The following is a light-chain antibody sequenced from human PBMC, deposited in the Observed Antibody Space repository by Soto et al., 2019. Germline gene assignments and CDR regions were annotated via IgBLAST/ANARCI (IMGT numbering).Light chain of an antibody. CDR2: GND. J-gene: IGLJ2*01. CDR1: STNVGRNP. Sequence: QSVLTQPPSASGTPGQRVTISCPGTSTNVGRNPVYWYQQLPGTAPKLLIYGNDQRPSGVPDRFSGSKSGASASLAISGLRSEDEADYYCAAWDDSLSGVVFGGGTKVTVL. V-gene: IGLV1-47*02. CDR3: AAWDDSLSGVV.